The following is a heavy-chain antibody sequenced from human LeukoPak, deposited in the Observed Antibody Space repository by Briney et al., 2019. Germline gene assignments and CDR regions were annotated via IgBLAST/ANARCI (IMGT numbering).Heavy chain of an antibody. J-gene: IGHJ4*02. D-gene: IGHD3-22*01. V-gene: IGHV4-30-4*01. CDR3: ATEGYDSSGYPFNY. CDR1: GGSISSSSYY. Sequence: KASETLSLTCTVSGGSISSSSYYWSWIRQPPGKGLVWIGYIYYSGSTYYNPSLKSRVTISVDTSKNQFSLKLSSVTAADTAVYYCATEGYDSSGYPFNYWGQGTLVTVSS. CDR2: IYYSGST.